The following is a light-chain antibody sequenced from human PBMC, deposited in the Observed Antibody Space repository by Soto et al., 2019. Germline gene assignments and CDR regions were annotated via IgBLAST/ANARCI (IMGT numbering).Light chain of an antibody. J-gene: IGKJ4*01. CDR3: QQFDSFPLT. Sequence: AIQLTQSPSSLSASVGDRVTITCRASQGISSALAWYQQRPGKAPKLLIYDASSLETGVPSRFSGYGSGTDFTLTISSLQPEEFATYYCQQFDSFPLTFGGGTKLEIK. CDR2: DAS. CDR1: QGISSA. V-gene: IGKV1-13*02.